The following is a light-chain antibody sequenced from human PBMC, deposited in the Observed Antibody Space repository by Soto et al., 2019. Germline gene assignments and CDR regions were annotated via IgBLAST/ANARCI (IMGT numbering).Light chain of an antibody. J-gene: IGKJ4*01. CDR2: KAS. CDR3: QQFHSWPLT. Sequence: DIQMTQSPFTLSASVGDRVTITCRASQSISGWLAWYQQKPGKAPNLLIYKASTLESGVPSRFSGSGSGTEFTLTIRRLQPDDFATYYCQQFHSWPLTFGGGTKVEIK. CDR1: QSISGW. V-gene: IGKV1-5*03.